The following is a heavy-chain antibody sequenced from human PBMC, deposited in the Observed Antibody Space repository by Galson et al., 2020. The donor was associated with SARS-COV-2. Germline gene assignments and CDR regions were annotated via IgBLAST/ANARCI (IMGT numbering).Heavy chain of an antibody. D-gene: IGHD3-3*01. CDR3: ARGTIFDNYYYMDV. CDR1: GYTFTGYY. J-gene: IGHJ6*03. V-gene: IGHV1-2*04. CDR2: TNPNSGGT. Sequence: ASVQVSCKASGYTFTGYYMHWVRQAPGQGLEWMGWTNPNSGGTNYAQKFQGWVTMTRDTSISTAYMELSRLRSDDTAVYYCARGTIFDNYYYMDVWGKGTTVTVSS.